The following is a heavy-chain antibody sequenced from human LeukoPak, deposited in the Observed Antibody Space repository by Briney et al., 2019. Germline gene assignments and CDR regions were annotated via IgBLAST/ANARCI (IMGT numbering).Heavy chain of an antibody. CDR2: IKGDGSST. Sequence: PGGSLRLSCAASGFTFSSYWMHWVRQAPGEGLVWVSRIKGDGSSTSYADSVKGRFTISRDNAKNTLYLQMNSLRAEDTAVYYCARLGARSGSYDYWGQGTLVTVSS. V-gene: IGHV3-74*01. CDR1: GFTFSSYW. D-gene: IGHD3-10*01. CDR3: ARLGARSGSYDY. J-gene: IGHJ4*02.